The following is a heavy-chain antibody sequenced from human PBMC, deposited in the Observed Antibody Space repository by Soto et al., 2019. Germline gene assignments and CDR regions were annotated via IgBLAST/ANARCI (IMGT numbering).Heavy chain of an antibody. CDR1: GGTFSSYT. J-gene: IGHJ3*02. CDR2: IIPILGIA. CDR3: ASPESQSGCSGGSCYSLFYAFDI. D-gene: IGHD2-15*01. V-gene: IGHV1-69*02. Sequence: ASVKVSCKASGGTFSSYTISWVRQAPGQGLEWMGRIIPILGIANYAQKFQGRVTITADKSTSTAYMELSSLRSEDTAVYYCASPESQSGCSGGSCYSLFYAFDIWGQGTMVTVSS.